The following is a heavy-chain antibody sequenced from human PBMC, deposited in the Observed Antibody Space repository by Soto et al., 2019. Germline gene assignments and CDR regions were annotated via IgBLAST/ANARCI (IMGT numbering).Heavy chain of an antibody. CDR3: ASKEGN. CDR1: GFTFSSYA. Sequence: QVQLVESGGGVVQPGRSLRLSCAASGFTFSSYAMHWVRQAPGKGLERVAVISYDGSNKYYADSVKGRFTISRDNSKNTLFLQKNSLRAEDTDVYYCASKEGNWGQGTLVTVSS. D-gene: IGHD3-10*01. V-gene: IGHV3-30-3*01. J-gene: IGHJ4*02. CDR2: ISYDGSNK.